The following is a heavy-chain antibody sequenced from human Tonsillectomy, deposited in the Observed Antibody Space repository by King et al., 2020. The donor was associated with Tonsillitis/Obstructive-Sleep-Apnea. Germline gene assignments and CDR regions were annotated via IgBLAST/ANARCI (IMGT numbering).Heavy chain of an antibody. J-gene: IGHJ5*02. CDR3: ANAVGDCSSSNWFDP. CDR2: ISGSGGST. V-gene: IGHV3-23*04. CDR1: GFIFSNYA. Sequence: VQLVESGGGLVQPGGSLRLSCAASGFIFSNYAMSWVRQAPGKGLEWVSAISGSGGSTYYADSVKGRFTISRDNSKNTLYLQMNSLRAEDTAVYYCANAVGDCSSSNWFDPWGQGTLVTVSS. D-gene: IGHD1-26*01.